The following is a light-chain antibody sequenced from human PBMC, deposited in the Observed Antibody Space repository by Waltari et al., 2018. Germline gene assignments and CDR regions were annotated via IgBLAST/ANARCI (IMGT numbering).Light chain of an antibody. V-gene: IGLV3-10*01. CDR2: EDN. J-gene: IGLJ3*02. CDR3: YSTDSSGDHRV. Sequence: SYELTQPSSVSVSPGQTTRITCSGDALPRKYASWYQQKSGQAPVLVIYEDNKRPSGIPGRFSGASAGTMATLTISGAQVDDEADYDCYSTDSSGDHRVVGGGTKLTVL. CDR1: ALPRKY.